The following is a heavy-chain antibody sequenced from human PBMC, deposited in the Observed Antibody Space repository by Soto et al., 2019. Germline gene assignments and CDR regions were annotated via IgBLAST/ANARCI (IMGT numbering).Heavy chain of an antibody. CDR3: AHNRGWHPSQFDY. J-gene: IGHJ4*02. Sequence: QITLKESGPTLLKPPQPLTLTCTFSGFSLSTSGLGVRWIRQPPGKALEWPALIYWHDDKRNSPSLKNQLHITKPTYKTQGVPTMTTMDPVDTATYYCAHNRGWHPSQFDYWGQGPLVTVSS. CDR1: GFSLSTSGLG. D-gene: IGHD3-10*01. V-gene: IGHV2-5*01. CDR2: IYWHDDK.